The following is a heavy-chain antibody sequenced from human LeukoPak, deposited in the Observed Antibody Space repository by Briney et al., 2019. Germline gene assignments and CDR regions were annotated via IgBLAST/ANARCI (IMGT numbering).Heavy chain of an antibody. Sequence: SETLSLTCTVSGGSISSSSYYWGWIRQPPGKGLEWIGSIYYSGSTYYNPSLKSRVTISVDTSKNQFSLKLSSVAAADTAVYYCARGSSGYYPLWGQGTLVTVSS. CDR1: GGSISSSSYY. CDR3: ARGSSGYYPL. V-gene: IGHV4-39*07. D-gene: IGHD3-22*01. CDR2: IYYSGST. J-gene: IGHJ4*02.